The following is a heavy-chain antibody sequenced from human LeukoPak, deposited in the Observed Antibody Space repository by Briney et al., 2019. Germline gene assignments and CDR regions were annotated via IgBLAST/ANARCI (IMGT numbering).Heavy chain of an antibody. CDR2: ISSGSGML. J-gene: IGHJ5*02. V-gene: IGHV3-48*03. Sequence: SLRLSRAASGFMLSSHAMNWVRGGPGKGLEWISYISSGSGMLYSTAPAKGRFPFSRDNAKNSLYRQMSSLRPEDRPVYYCVSRRRSSGPIGCLDHWGQGTLVTVSS. CDR3: VSRRRSSGPIGCLDH. D-gene: IGHD6-19*01. CDR1: GFMLSSHA.